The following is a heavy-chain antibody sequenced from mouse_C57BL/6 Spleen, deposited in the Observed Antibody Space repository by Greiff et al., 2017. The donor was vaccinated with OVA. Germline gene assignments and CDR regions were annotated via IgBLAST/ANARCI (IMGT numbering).Heavy chain of an antibody. CDR2: IYPGDGDT. CDR1: VYAFRLSW. J-gene: IGHJ1*03. V-gene: IGHV1-80*01. CDR3: ARRTPSWYFDV. Sequence: QLQPSVAVLVQPVASVTISCQASVYAFRLSWLYCLLHRPVPVLAWIGQIYPGDGDTNYNGKFKGKATLTADKSSSTAYMQLSSLTSEDSAVYFCARRTPSWYFDVWGTGTTVTVSS.